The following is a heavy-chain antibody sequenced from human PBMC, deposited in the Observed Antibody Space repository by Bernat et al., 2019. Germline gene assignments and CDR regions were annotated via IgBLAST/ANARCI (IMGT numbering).Heavy chain of an antibody. J-gene: IGHJ5*01. CDR2: IYSGGST. Sequence: EVQLVESGGGLIQPGGSLRLSCAASGFTVSSNYMRWVRQAPGKGLGWVSVIYSGGSTYYADSVTGRFTSSRDNSKTTLYLQMNSLRAEDTAVYYCAGEMGIIVRGARDHWFDSWGQGTLVTVSS. V-gene: IGHV3-53*01. CDR1: GFTVSSNY. CDR3: AGEMGIIVRGARDHWFDS. D-gene: IGHD3-10*01.